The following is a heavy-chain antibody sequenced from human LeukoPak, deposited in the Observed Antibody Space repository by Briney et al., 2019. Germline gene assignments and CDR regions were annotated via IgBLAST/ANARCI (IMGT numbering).Heavy chain of an antibody. V-gene: IGHV3-30-3*01. D-gene: IGHD1-26*01. J-gene: IGHJ3*02. CDR3: ARVRIVGSTYDAFDI. Sequence: GSLRLSCAASGFTFSTYAMHWVRQAPGKGLEWVAVISYDGTTKYHADSVKGRFTISRDNSKNTLYLQMNTLRAEDTAVYYCARVRIVGSTYDAFDIWGQGTMVTVSS. CDR1: GFTFSTYA. CDR2: ISYDGTTK.